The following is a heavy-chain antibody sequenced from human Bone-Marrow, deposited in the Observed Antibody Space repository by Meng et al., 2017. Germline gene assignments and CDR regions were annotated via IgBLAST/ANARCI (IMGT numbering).Heavy chain of an antibody. CDR3: ARGDYSSSPSF. Sequence: QVHLQQSGPGLVNPSQTPSPTWATSGDSVSSNSAAWHWIRQSPSRGLEWLGRTYYRSKWYTDYAVSVKSRITINPDTSKNQFSLQLNSVTPEDTAVYYCARGDYSSSPSFWGQGTLVHRLL. D-gene: IGHD3-22*01. CDR2: TYYRSKWYT. J-gene: IGHJ4*02. V-gene: IGHV6-1*01. CDR1: GDSVSSNSAA.